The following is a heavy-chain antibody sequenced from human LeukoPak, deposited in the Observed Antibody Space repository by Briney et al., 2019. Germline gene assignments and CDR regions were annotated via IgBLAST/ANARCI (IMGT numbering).Heavy chain of an antibody. CDR3: ARGTVVQPSANWFDP. V-gene: IGHV1-3*01. CDR1: GYTFTTYA. CDR2: INADDGNT. D-gene: IGHD2-2*01. Sequence: ASVKVSCKTSGYTFTTYAIHWVRQAPGQRLEWMGLINADDGNTRYSQRFQGRVTTTRDTSANTAYMELSSLRFEDTAVYYCARGTVVQPSANWFDPWGQGTPVTVSS. J-gene: IGHJ5*02.